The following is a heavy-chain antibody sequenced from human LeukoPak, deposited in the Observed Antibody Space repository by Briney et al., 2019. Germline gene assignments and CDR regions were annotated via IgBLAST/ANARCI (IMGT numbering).Heavy chain of an antibody. V-gene: IGHV1-18*01. Sequence: ASVKVSCKASGYIFTSYGISWVRQAPGQGLEWMGWISAYNGNTNYVQKLQGRVTMTTDTSTRTASMELRSRRSDETAAQYCATDQQWLDXARXXFDSWGQGTLVTVSS. CDR2: ISAYNGNT. CDR1: GYIFTSYG. CDR3: ATDQQWLDXARXXFDS. D-gene: IGHD6-19*01. J-gene: IGHJ4*02.